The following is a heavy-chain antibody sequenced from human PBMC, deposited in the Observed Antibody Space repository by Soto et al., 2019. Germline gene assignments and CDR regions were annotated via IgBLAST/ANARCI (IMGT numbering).Heavy chain of an antibody. CDR1: GFTLSDYA. D-gene: IGHD3-16*01. J-gene: IGHJ4*02. CDR3: AKDHWGSY. CDR2: ISTSGGAT. Sequence: EVQLLESGGGLVQPGGSLRLSCAASGFTLSDYAMSWVRLAPGKGLEWLSAISTSGGATYYADSVKGRFTISRDNSKNTLFLQMNSLRAEDTAVYYCAKDHWGSYSGQGTLVTVSS. V-gene: IGHV3-23*01.